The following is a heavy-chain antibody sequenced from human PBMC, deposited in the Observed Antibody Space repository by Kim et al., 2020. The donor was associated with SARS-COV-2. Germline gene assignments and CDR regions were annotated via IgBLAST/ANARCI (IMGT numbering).Heavy chain of an antibody. Sequence: RFTISRDNSKNTLYLQMNSLRAEDTAVYYCARDSAHYDSSGYPLYYFDYWGQGTLVTVSS. D-gene: IGHD3-22*01. V-gene: IGHV3-53*01. J-gene: IGHJ4*02. CDR3: ARDSAHYDSSGYPLYYFDY.